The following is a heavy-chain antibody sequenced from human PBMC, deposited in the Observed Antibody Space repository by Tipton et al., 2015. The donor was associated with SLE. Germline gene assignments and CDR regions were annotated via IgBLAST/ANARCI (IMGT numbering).Heavy chain of an antibody. D-gene: IGHD3-10*01. V-gene: IGHV4-59*01. J-gene: IGHJ6*02. Sequence: LRLSCTVSGGSISSYYWSWIRQPPGKGLEWIGYIYYSGSTNYNPSLKSRVTISVDTSKNQFSLKLSSVTAADTAVYYCARDAGGGMDVWGQGTPVTVSS. CDR1: GGSISSYY. CDR3: ARDAGGGMDV. CDR2: IYYSGST.